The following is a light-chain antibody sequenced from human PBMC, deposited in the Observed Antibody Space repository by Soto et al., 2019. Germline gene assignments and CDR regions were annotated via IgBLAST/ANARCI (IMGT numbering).Light chain of an antibody. V-gene: IGLV2-8*01. CDR2: EVS. CDR3: SSYAGTSTVL. Sequence: QSALTQPPSASGSPGQSVTTSCTGTSSDIGGYNYVSWYQQHPGKAPKLMIYEVSKRPSGVPDRFSGSKSGNTASLTVSGLQAADEADYYCSSYAGTSTVLFGGGTKLTVL. CDR1: SSDIGGYNY. J-gene: IGLJ2*01.